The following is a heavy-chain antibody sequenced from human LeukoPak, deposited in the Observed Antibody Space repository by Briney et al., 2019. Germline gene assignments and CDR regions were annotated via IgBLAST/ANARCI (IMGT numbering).Heavy chain of an antibody. D-gene: IGHD6-19*01. CDR1: GYTFTSYY. CDR2: ISAYNGNT. V-gene: IGHV1-18*04. CDR3: ARDLWLVGKDAFDI. Sequence: ASVKVSCKASGYTFTSYYMHWVRQAPGQGLEWMGWISAYNGNTNYAQKLQGRVTMTTDTSTSTAYMELRSLRSDDTAVYYCARDLWLVGKDAFDIWGQGTMVTVSS. J-gene: IGHJ3*02.